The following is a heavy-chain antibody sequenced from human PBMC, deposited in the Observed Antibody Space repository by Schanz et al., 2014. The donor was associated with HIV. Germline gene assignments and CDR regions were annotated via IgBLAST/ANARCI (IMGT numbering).Heavy chain of an antibody. D-gene: IGHD3-16*01. CDR2: IWYDGSNK. J-gene: IGHJ6*02. V-gene: IGHV3-33*01. CDR3: ARVWADYGMDV. CDR1: GFSFSIFG. Sequence: QVQLVESGGGVVQPGTSLRLSCAASGFSFSIFGMHWVRQAPGKGLEWVAVIWYDGSNKYYADSVKGRFTISRDNSKNTLYLQMNRLRAEDTALYYCARVWADYGMDVWGQGTTVTVSS.